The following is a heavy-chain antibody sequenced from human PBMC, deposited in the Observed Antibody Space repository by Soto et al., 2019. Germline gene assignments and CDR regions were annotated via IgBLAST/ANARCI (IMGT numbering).Heavy chain of an antibody. CDR1: GFTFSSYA. CDR2: ISGSGGST. CDR3: AKGDILTGYFDY. D-gene: IGHD3-9*01. J-gene: IGHJ4*02. V-gene: IGHV3-23*01. Sequence: PGGSLRLSCAASGFTFSSYAMSWVRQAPGKGLEWVSAISGSGGSTYYADSVKGRFTIPRDNSKNTLYLQMNSLRAEDTAVYYCAKGDILTGYFDYWGQGTLVTVSS.